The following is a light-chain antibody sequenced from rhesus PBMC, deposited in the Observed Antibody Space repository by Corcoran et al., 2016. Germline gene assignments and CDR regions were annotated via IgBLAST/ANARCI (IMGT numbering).Light chain of an antibody. Sequence: DIQMTQSPSSLSASGGDTVTITCRASQGISSWLAWYQQKPGKAPKLLIYKASSLQSGVPSRFSGCGSGTDFTLTISSLQPEHFATYYCQQYNSAPFTFGPGTKLDIK. V-gene: IGKV1-21*01. J-gene: IGKJ3*01. CDR2: KAS. CDR1: QGISSW. CDR3: QQYNSAPFT.